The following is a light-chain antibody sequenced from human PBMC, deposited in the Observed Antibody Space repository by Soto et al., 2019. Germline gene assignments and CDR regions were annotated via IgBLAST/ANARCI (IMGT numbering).Light chain of an antibody. Sequence: EIVLTQSPGTLSLSPGDRATLSCRASESVSSTYLAWYQQKPGQAPRLLIYGASSRASGIPGRFSGSGSGTGFTLTISRLEPEDFAVYYCQQYGSSPPDTFGGGTKVDIK. CDR3: QQYGSSPPDT. CDR1: ESVSSTY. CDR2: GAS. J-gene: IGKJ4*01. V-gene: IGKV3-20*01.